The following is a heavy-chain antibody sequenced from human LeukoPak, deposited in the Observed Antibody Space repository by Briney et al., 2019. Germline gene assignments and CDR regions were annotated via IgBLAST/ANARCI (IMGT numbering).Heavy chain of an antibody. Sequence: GGSLRLSCAASGFTFSSYWMSWVRQAPGKGLEWVANIKQDGSEKYYVDSVKGRFTISRDNAKNSLYLQMNSLRAEDTAVYYCARDLDSSGPAGYFDYWGQGTLVTVSS. V-gene: IGHV3-7*01. J-gene: IGHJ4*02. CDR3: ARDLDSSGPAGYFDY. CDR1: GFTFSSYW. D-gene: IGHD3-22*01. CDR2: IKQDGSEK.